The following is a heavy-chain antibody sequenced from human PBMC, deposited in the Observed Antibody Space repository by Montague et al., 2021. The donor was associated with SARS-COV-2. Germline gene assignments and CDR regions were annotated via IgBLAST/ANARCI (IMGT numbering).Heavy chain of an antibody. V-gene: IGHV4-59*01. CDR2: IYYSGST. CDR1: GGSISSYS. D-gene: IGHD3-10*01. J-gene: IGHJ4*02. Sequence: SETLSLTCTVSGGSISSYSWSWIRQPPGKGLEWIGYIYYSGSTNYNPSLKSRVTISVDTSKNQFSLKLSSVTAADTAVYYCARVKRVYYYGLGVSAHFDYWGQGTLVTVSS. CDR3: ARVKRVYYYGLGVSAHFDY.